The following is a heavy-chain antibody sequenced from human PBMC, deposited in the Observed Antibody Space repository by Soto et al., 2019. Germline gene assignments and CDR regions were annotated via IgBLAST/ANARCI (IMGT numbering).Heavy chain of an antibody. D-gene: IGHD2-21*01. CDR2: IIPLFGAA. CDR1: GVTFTSET. CDR3: GTEFGENPGSPFDS. J-gene: IGHJ4*02. V-gene: IGHV1-69*01. Sequence: QVQLVQSGAEVKKPGSSVKVSCKASGVTFTSETISWVRQAPGQGLEWMGGIIPLFGAANYAQKFQGRVTITADEIKRPVNVELSNLRSDDMVVYYFGTEFGENPGSPFDSWGQGTLVTVSS.